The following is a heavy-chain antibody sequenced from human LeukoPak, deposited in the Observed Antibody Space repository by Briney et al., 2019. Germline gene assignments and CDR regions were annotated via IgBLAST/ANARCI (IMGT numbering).Heavy chain of an antibody. CDR3: ARHEGWFGPLMFDY. CDR2: IYYSGST. D-gene: IGHD3-10*01. J-gene: IGHJ4*02. CDR1: GGSISSSSSY. V-gene: IGHV4-39*01. Sequence: PSETLSLTCTVSGGSISSSSSYWGWIRQPPGTGLEWIGSIYYSGSTYYNPSLKSRVTISVDTSKNQFSLKLSSVTAADTAVYYCARHEGWFGPLMFDYWGQGTLVTVSS.